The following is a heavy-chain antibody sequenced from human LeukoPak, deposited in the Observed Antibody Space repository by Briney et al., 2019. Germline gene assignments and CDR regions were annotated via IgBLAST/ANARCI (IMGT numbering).Heavy chain of an antibody. CDR1: GGSFSGYY. CDR2: INHSGST. D-gene: IGHD3-22*01. Sequence: SETLSLTCAVYGGSFSGYYWSWIRQPPGKGLEWIGEINHSGSTNYNPSLKSRVTISVDTSKNQFSLKLSSVTAADTAVYYCASSHYYDSRKFDYWGQGTLVTVSS. V-gene: IGHV4-34*01. CDR3: ASSHYYDSRKFDY. J-gene: IGHJ4*02.